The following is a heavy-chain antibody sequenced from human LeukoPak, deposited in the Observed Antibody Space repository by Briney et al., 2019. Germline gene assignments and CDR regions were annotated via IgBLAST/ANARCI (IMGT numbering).Heavy chain of an antibody. Sequence: GGSLRLSCAASGLTFSTYAMSWVRQAPGKGLEWVSSLSGSGATTYYAESVKGRFTISRDNSKNTLSLQMTSLRAEDTAVYYCARNPPYGGYYFYYFMDVWGKGTTVTVSS. CDR3: ARNPPYGGYYFYYFMDV. CDR2: LSGSGATT. D-gene: IGHD4/OR15-4a*01. J-gene: IGHJ6*03. CDR1: GLTFSTYA. V-gene: IGHV3-23*01.